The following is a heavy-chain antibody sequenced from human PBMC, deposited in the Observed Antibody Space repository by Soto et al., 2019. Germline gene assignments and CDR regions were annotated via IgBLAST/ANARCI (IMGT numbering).Heavy chain of an antibody. V-gene: IGHV4-39*01. D-gene: IGHD3-3*01. CDR1: GGTISNLIYY. CDR2: IFYSGSA. CDR3: AGRTSLTSVEIFSGGLSGYNWVDP. Sequence: SETMSLTSSVSGGTISNLIYYRAWIRQPPGEGLEWIGSIFYSGSAYYSPSLKSRVTMSVDTSQNQFSLKLSSVTAADTAVYYCAGRTSLTSVEIFSGGLSGYNWVDPWGRGTLVTVSS. J-gene: IGHJ5*01.